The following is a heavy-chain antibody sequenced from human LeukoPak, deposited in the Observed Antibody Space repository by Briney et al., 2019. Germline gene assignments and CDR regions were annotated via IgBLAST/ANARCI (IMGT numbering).Heavy chain of an antibody. CDR1: GHTFTNYC. D-gene: IGHD5-18*01. V-gene: IGHV1-18*01. J-gene: IGHJ4*02. CDR2: ISPDNGHT. Sequence: ASVKVSCKASGHTFTNYCISWLRQAPGQGLEWMGWISPDNGHTTYAQKFQGRGTMTTDKSTSTAYMELRSLRSDDTAVYYCARDQRAVDRTMSYYWGQGTQVTVSS. CDR3: ARDQRAVDRTMSYY.